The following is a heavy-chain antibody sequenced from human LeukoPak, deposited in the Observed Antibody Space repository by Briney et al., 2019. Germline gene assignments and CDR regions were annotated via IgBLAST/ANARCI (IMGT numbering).Heavy chain of an antibody. J-gene: IGHJ5*02. D-gene: IGHD7-27*01. CDR2: IYHSGST. CDR1: GGSISSGGYS. V-gene: IGHV4-30-2*01. Sequence: SQTLSLTCAVSGGSISSGGYSWSWIRQPPGKGLEWIGYIYHSGSTYYNPSLKSRVTISVDRSKNQFSLKLSSVTAADTAVYYCARGPLLGSTWFDPWGQGTLVTVSS. CDR3: ARGPLLGSTWFDP.